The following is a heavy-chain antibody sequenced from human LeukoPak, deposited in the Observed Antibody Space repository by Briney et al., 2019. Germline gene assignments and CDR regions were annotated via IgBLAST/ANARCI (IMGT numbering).Heavy chain of an antibody. V-gene: IGHV4-39*01. CDR2: IYYSGST. D-gene: IGHD2-15*01. CDR3: ARQVDCSGGSCYTFDY. J-gene: IGHJ4*02. Sequence: SETLSLTCTVSGGPISSSSYYWGWIRQPPGKGLGWSGSIYYSGSTYYNPSLKSRVTISVDTSKNQFSLKLSSVTAADTAVYYCARQVDCSGGSCYTFDYWGQGTLVTVSS. CDR1: GGPISSSSYY.